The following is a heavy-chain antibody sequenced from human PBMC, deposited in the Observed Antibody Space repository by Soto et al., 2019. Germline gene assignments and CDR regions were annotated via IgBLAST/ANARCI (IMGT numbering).Heavy chain of an antibody. Sequence: EVQLLESGGGLVPPGGSLRLSCAASGFNFSIYAMSWVRQAPGKGLEWVSVISGSGENTYYADSVKGRFTISRDNSKNTLYLQMTSLRAEDTAVYYCAKDTPVIVPTTAFFDYWGQGTLVSVSS. CDR3: AKDTPVIVPTTAFFDY. D-gene: IGHD2-2*01. V-gene: IGHV3-23*01. CDR1: GFNFSIYA. J-gene: IGHJ4*02. CDR2: ISGSGENT.